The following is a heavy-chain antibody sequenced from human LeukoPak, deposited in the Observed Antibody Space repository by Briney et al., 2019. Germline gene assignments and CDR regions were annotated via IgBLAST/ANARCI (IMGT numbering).Heavy chain of an antibody. CDR1: GFTFSSYS. J-gene: IGHJ4*02. V-gene: IGHV3-21*01. CDR3: ARDGGATTLYYFDY. D-gene: IGHD1-26*01. CDR2: ISSSSSYI. Sequence: GGSLRLSCAASGFTFSSYSMNWVRQAPWKGLEWVPSISSSSSYIYYADSVKGRFTISRDNAKNSLYLQMNSLRAEDTAVYYCARDGGATTLYYFDYWGQGTLVTVSS.